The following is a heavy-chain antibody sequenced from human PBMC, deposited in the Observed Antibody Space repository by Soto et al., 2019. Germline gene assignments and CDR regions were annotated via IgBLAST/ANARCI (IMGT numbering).Heavy chain of an antibody. Sequence: EVQLVESGGGLVQPGRSLRLSCAASGFTFDDYAMHWVRQAPGKGLEWVSGISWNSGSIGYADSVKGRFTISRDNAKNSLYLQMNSLRAEDTALYYCAKGGHDYYYYMDVWGKGTTVTVSS. CDR1: GFTFDDYA. J-gene: IGHJ6*03. CDR2: ISWNSGSI. CDR3: AKGGHDYYYYMDV. V-gene: IGHV3-9*01.